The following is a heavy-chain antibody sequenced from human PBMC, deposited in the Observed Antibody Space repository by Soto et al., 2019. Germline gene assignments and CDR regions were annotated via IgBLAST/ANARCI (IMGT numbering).Heavy chain of an antibody. CDR2: IYPGDSDT. Sequence: GESLKISCKGSGYSFTSYWIGWVRQMPGKGLEWMGIIYPGDSDTRYSPSFQGQVTISADKSISTAYLQWSSPKASDTAMYYCARHREVRFLEWTDYYYYGMDVWGQGTTVTVSS. CDR3: ARHREVRFLEWTDYYYYGMDV. CDR1: GYSFTSYW. V-gene: IGHV5-51*01. J-gene: IGHJ6*02. D-gene: IGHD3-3*01.